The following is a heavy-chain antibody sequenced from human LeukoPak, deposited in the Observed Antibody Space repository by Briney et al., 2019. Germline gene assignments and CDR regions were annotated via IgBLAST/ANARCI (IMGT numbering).Heavy chain of an antibody. J-gene: IGHJ5*02. CDR2: IIPIFGTA. CDR1: GGTFSSYA. Sequence: ASVKVSCKAPGGTFSSYAISWVRQAPGQGLEWMGGIIPIFGTANYAQKFQGRVTITADKSTSTAYMELSSLRSEDTAVYYCARQVVVITTVVWFDPWGQGTLVTVSS. V-gene: IGHV1-69*06. CDR3: ARQVVVITTVVWFDP. D-gene: IGHD3-22*01.